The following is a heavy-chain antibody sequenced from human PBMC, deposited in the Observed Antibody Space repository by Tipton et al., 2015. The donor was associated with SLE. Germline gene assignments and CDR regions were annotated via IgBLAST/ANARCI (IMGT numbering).Heavy chain of an antibody. J-gene: IGHJ3*01. V-gene: IGHV1-46*01. D-gene: IGHD3-10*01. CDR2: TNPSPGST. CDR1: GYTFTTYY. CDR3: AREYYYGSEDAFDF. Sequence: QSGAEVKRPGASVKVSCKASGYTFTTYYMHWVRQAPGQGLEWMGLTNPSPGSTRYAQKFQGRVTMTTDMSTSTVYMELSRLTSEDTAVYYCAREYYYGSEDAFDFWGQGTMVTVSS.